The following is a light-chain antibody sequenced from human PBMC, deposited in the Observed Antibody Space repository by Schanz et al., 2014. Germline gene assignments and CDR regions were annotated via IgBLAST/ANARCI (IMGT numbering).Light chain of an antibody. Sequence: QSALTQPRSVSGSPGQSVTISCTGTSSDVGGYNYVSWYQQHPGKAPKLMIYEVSKRPSGVSNRFSGSKSGTSASLAITELQAEDEADYYCQSYDRTLSGSVFGGGTKLTVL. J-gene: IGLJ3*02. CDR2: EVS. CDR1: SSDVGGYNY. V-gene: IGLV2-11*01. CDR3: QSYDRTLSGSV.